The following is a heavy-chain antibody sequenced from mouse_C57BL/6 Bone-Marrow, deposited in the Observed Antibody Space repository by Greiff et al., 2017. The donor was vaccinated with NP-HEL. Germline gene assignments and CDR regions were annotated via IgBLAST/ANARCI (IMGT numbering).Heavy chain of an antibody. V-gene: IGHV1-64*01. CDR1: GYTFTSYW. CDR2: IHPNSGIT. J-gene: IGHJ4*01. CDR3: ARNWDVNAMDY. Sequence: QVQLQQPGAELVKPGASVKLSCKASGYTFTSYWMHWVKQRPGQGLEWIGMIHPNSGITNYNEKFKSKATLTVDKSSSTAYMQLSSLTSEDSAVYYCARNWDVNAMDYWGQGTSVTVSS. D-gene: IGHD4-1*01.